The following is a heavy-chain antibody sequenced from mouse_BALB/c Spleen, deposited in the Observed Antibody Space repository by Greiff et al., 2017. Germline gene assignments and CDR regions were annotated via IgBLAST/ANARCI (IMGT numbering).Heavy chain of an antibody. CDR3: ALSWDGTTWFDD. D-gene: IGHD4-1*01. Sequence: EVQLQQSGAELVKPGASVKLSCTASGFNIKDTYMHWVKQRPEQGLEWIGRIDPANGNTKYDPKFQGKATITADTSSNTTYLQLSRLTSEDTAVYYCALSWDGTTWFDDGGQGTLVTVSA. CDR1: GFNIKDTY. J-gene: IGHJ3*01. V-gene: IGHV14-3*02. CDR2: IDPANGNT.